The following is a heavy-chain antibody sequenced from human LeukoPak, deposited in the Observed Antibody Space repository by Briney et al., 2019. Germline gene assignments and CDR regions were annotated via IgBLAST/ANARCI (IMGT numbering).Heavy chain of an antibody. CDR3: ARDHQVVAATHSDY. J-gene: IGHJ4*02. CDR1: GVTFSSYA. D-gene: IGHD2-15*01. CDR2: IIPILGIA. Sequence: GSSVKVSCKASGVTFSSYAISWVRQAPGQGLEWMGRIIPILGIANYAQKFQGRVTITADKSTSTAYMELSSLRSEDTAVYYCARDHQVVAATHSDYWGQGTLVTVSS. V-gene: IGHV1-69*04.